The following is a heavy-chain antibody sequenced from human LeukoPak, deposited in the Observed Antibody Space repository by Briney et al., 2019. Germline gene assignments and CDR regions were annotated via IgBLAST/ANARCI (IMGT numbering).Heavy chain of an antibody. V-gene: IGHV4-38-2*02. CDR2: GYHIGST. CDR1: GYSISSGYY. CDR3: ASQAYCYSISCSSVSNAFEI. Sequence: SETLSLTCTVSGYSISSGYYWGWIRQPPGKGLEWIGSGYHIGSTYFNPSLRSRVTISLDRSKNQFSLNLTSVTAADTAVYYCASQAYCYSISCSSVSNAFEIWGQGTRVSVSS. D-gene: IGHD2-2*01. J-gene: IGHJ3*02.